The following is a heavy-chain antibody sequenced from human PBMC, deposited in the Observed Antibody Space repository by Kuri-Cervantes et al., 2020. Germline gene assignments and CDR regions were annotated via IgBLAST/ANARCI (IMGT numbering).Heavy chain of an antibody. CDR2: MNPNSGNT. CDR1: GYTFTSYD. CDR3: ASSVAARPFVNWIDP. V-gene: IGHV1-8*01. D-gene: IGHD6-6*01. J-gene: IGHJ5*02. Sequence: ASVKVSCKASGYTFTSYDINWVRQATGQGLEWMGWMNPNSGNTGYAQKFQGRVTMTRNTSISTAYLELTRPRSDDTAVYYCASSVAARPFVNWIDPWGQGTLVTVSS.